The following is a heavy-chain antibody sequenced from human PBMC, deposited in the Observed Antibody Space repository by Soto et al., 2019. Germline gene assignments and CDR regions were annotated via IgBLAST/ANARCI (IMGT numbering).Heavy chain of an antibody. CDR2: IIPIFGTA. D-gene: IGHD1-26*01. CDR3: AREGYSGSQFDY. Sequence: SVKVSCKASGGTFSSYAISWLRQAPGQGLEWMGGIIPIFGTANYAQKFQGRVTITADESTSTAYMELSSLRSEDTAVYYCAREGYSGSQFDYWGQGTLVTVSS. CDR1: GGTFSSYA. J-gene: IGHJ4*02. V-gene: IGHV1-69*13.